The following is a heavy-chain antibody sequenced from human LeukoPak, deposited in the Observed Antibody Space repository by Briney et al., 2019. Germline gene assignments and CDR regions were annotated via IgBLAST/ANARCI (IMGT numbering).Heavy chain of an antibody. D-gene: IGHD3-3*01. V-gene: IGHV3-7*01. CDR1: GFTFSSYW. J-gene: IGHJ5*02. CDR3: AREGRITIFGPNWFDP. CDR2: IKQDGSEK. Sequence: GGSLRLSCAASGFTFSSYWMSWVRQAPGKGLEWVANIKQDGSEKYYVDSVKGRFTISRDNAKNSLYLQMNGLRAEDTAVYYCAREGRITIFGPNWFDPWGQGTLVTVSS.